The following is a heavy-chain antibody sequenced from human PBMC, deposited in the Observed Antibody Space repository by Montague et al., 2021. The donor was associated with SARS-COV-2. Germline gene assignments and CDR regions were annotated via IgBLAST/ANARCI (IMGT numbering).Heavy chain of an antibody. D-gene: IGHD3-22*01. CDR3: ARGHLSVSMIVVVFTSASYYFDY. CDR2: IKQSGST. J-gene: IGHJ4*02. CDR1: GGSFGDDH. Sequence: SETLSLTCGVYGGSFGDDHWSWIRQPPGKGLEWMGDIKQSGSTNYNPSLKSRVTISVDTSGNQFSLKLNSVTAADTAVYFCARGHLSVSMIVVVFTSASYYFDYWGQGALVTVSS. V-gene: IGHV4-34*01.